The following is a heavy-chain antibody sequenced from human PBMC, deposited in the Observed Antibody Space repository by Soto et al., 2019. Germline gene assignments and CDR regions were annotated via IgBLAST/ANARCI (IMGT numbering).Heavy chain of an antibody. V-gene: IGHV3-48*02. CDR3: ARGYDSSGYSDY. CDR1: GFTFSSYS. Sequence: GGSLRLSCAASGFTFSSYSMNWVRQAPGKGLEWVSYISSSSTIYYADSVKGRFTISRDNAKNSLYLQMNSLRDEDTAVYYCARGYDSSGYSDYWGQGTLVTVTS. CDR2: ISSSSTI. J-gene: IGHJ4*02. D-gene: IGHD3-22*01.